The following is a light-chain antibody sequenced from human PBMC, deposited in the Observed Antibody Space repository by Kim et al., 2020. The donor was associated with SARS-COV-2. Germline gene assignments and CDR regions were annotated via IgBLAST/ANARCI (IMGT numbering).Light chain of an antibody. V-gene: IGLV3-21*04. CDR1: NIGTYS. CDR2: YDS. J-gene: IGLJ3*02. Sequence: PGKTARMTCGGNNIGTYSVHWYQQKPGQAPVLVISYDSDRPSGIPERFSGSNSGNRATLSISRVEAGDEADYYCQVWDNTGDQPVFGGGTQLTVL. CDR3: QVWDNTGDQPV.